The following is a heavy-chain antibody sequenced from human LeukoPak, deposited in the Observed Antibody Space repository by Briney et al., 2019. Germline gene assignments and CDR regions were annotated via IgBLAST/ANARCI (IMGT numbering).Heavy chain of an antibody. CDR2: IIPIFGTA. V-gene: IGHV1-69*13. Sequence: GASVKVSCKASGGTFSSYAISWVRQAPGQGLEWMGGIIPIFGTANYAQKFQGRVTITADESTSTAYMELSSLRSEDTAVYYCARSLGFGYYGSGSYFGWFDPWGQGTLVTVSS. D-gene: IGHD3-10*01. J-gene: IGHJ5*02. CDR3: ARSLGFGYYGSGSYFGWFDP. CDR1: GGTFSSYA.